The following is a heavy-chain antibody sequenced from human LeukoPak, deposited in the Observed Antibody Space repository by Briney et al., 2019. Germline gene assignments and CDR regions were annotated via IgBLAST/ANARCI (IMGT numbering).Heavy chain of an antibody. V-gene: IGHV3-23*01. Sequence: GGSLRLSCAASGFTFSSYAMSWVRQAPGKGLEWVSAISGSGGSTYYADSVKGRFTISRDNSKNTLYLQMNSLRAEDTAVYYCARDSHYYDSSGYPLWGQGTLVTVSS. J-gene: IGHJ4*02. CDR2: ISGSGGST. D-gene: IGHD3-22*01. CDR3: ARDSHYYDSSGYPL. CDR1: GFTFSSYA.